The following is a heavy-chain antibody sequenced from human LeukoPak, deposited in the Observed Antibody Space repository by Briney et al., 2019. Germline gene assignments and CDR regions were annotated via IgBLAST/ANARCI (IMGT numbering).Heavy chain of an antibody. CDR1: GFTVSSNY. D-gene: IGHD6-13*01. CDR2: IYSGGST. Sequence: QTGGSLRLSCAASGFTVSSNYMSWVRQAPGKGLEWVSVIYSGGSTYYADSVKGRFTISRDNSKNTLYLQMNSLRAEDTAVYYCARYGSSWAFDYWGQGTLVTVSS. V-gene: IGHV3-66*01. J-gene: IGHJ4*02. CDR3: ARYGSSWAFDY.